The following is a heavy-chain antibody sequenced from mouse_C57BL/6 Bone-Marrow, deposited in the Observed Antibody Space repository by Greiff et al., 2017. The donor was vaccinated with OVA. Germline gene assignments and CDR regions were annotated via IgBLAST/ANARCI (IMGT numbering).Heavy chain of an antibody. V-gene: IGHV1-80*01. D-gene: IGHD1-1*01. J-gene: IGHJ2*01. Sequence: QVQLQQSGAELVKPGASVKISCKASGYAFSSYWMNWVKQRPGKGLEWIGQIYPGDGDTTYNGKFKGKATLTADKSSSTAYMQLSSLTSEDSAVYFCARGNYYGSRDYWGQGTTLTVSS. CDR1: GYAFSSYW. CDR3: ARGNYYGSRDY. CDR2: IYPGDGDT.